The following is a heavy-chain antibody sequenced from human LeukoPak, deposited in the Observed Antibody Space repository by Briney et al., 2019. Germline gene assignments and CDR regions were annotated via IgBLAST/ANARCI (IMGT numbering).Heavy chain of an antibody. D-gene: IGHD3-10*01. Sequence: GGSPRLSCAASGFAFSSYAMSWVRQAPGKGLEWVSAISGSGGSTYYADSVKGRFTISRDNSKNTLYLQMNSLRAEDRAVYYCAKEIGELLIDYWGQGTLVTVSS. CDR3: AKEIGELLIDY. CDR2: ISGSGGST. CDR1: GFAFSSYA. J-gene: IGHJ4*02. V-gene: IGHV3-23*01.